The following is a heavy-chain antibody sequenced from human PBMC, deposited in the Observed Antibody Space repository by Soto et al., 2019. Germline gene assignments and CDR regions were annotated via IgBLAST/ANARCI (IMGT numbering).Heavy chain of an antibody. D-gene: IGHD1-7*01. CDR2: IYYSGST. Sequence: PSETLSVTCTVSGGSISSGGYYWSWIRQHPGKGLEWIGYIYYSGSTYYNPSLKSRVTISVDTSKNQFSLKLSSVTAADTAVYYCAREGCRRNWNYDFVYGGQGTLHTVSS. V-gene: IGHV4-31*03. CDR3: AREGCRRNWNYDFVY. J-gene: IGHJ4*02. CDR1: GGSISSGGYY.